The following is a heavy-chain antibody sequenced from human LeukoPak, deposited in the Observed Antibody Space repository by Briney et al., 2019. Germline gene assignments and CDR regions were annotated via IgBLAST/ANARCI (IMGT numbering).Heavy chain of an antibody. CDR2: ISYDGSNK. CDR3: AGIDYYEGDPVGFDP. D-gene: IGHD3-22*01. CDR1: GFTFSSYG. V-gene: IGHV3-30*03. Sequence: GGSLRLSCAASGFTFSSYGMHWVRQAPGKGLEWVAVISYDGSNKYYADSVKGRFTISRDNSKNTLYLQMNSLRAEDTAVYYCAGIDYYEGDPVGFDPWGQGTLVTVSS. J-gene: IGHJ5*02.